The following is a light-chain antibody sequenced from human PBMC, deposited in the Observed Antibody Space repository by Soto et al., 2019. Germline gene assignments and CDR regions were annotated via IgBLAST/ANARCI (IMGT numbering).Light chain of an antibody. CDR3: CSYAGSYTRV. CDR2: NHH. CDR1: SSNIGSKS. V-gene: IGLV1-44*01. J-gene: IGLJ1*01. Sequence: QSVLTQPPSASGTPGQGVTMSCSGSSSNIGSKSVYWYQQFPGTAPRLLMNNHHQRPSGVPDRFSGSKSDNTASLTISGLQAEDEADYYCCSYAGSYTRVFGTGTKLTVL.